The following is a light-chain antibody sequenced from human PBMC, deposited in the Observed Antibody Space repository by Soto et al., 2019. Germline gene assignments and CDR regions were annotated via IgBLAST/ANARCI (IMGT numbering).Light chain of an antibody. J-gene: IGLJ2*01. CDR1: SGHSSYA. CDR2: LANDGAH. CDR3: QTWGTGIQV. V-gene: IGLV4-69*02. Sequence: QLVLTQSPSASASLGASVKLTCTLSSGHSSYAIAWHQQRPEKGPRYLMKLANDGAHSRADGIPDRFSGSSSGAERYLTVSSLRCEDEADYYCQTWGTGIQVFGGGTKLTVL.